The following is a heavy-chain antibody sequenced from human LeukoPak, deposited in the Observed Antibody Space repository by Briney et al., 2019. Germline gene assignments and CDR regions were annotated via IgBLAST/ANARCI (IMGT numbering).Heavy chain of an antibody. CDR2: IYYSGST. CDR3: ARHDYGGVNWFDP. V-gene: IGHV4-39*01. Sequence: PSETLSLTCAVYGGSFSGYYWGWIRQPPGKGLGWIGSIYYSGSTYYNPSHKSRVTISVDTSKKQFSLKLSSVTAADTAVYYYARHDYGGVNWFDPWGQGTLVTVSS. CDR1: GGSFSGYY. D-gene: IGHD4-23*01. J-gene: IGHJ5*02.